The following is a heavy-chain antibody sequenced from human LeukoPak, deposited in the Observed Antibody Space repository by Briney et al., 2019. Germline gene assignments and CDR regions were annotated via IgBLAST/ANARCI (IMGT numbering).Heavy chain of an antibody. CDR2: IYYSGST. Sequence: PSETLSLTCTVSGGSISSYYWSWIRQPPGKGLEWIGYIYYSGSTNYNPSLKSRVTISVDTPKNQFSLKLSSVTAADTAVYYCARNRYYYDSSGYSFRWFDPWGQGTLVTVSS. CDR1: GGSISSYY. CDR3: ARNRYYYDSSGYSFRWFDP. D-gene: IGHD3-22*01. J-gene: IGHJ5*02. V-gene: IGHV4-59*01.